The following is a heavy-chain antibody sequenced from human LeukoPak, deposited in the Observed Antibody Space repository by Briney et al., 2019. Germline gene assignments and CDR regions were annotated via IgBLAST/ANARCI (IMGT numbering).Heavy chain of an antibody. CDR3: ARGRTAMVMDY. J-gene: IGHJ4*02. Sequence: SETLSLTCAVYGGSFSGYYWSWIRQPPGKGLEWIGYIYYSGSTNYNPSLKSRVTISVDTSKNQFSLKLSSVTAADTAVYYYARGRTAMVMDYWGQGTLVTVSS. D-gene: IGHD5-18*01. V-gene: IGHV4-59*01. CDR2: IYYSGST. CDR1: GGSFSGYY.